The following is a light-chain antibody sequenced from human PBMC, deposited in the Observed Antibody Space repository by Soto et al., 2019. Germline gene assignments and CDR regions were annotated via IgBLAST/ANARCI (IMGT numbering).Light chain of an antibody. J-gene: IGKJ1*01. CDR3: QYWSDYSWT. V-gene: IGKV1-5*03. Sequence: DIQLTQSPSTLSTSVGDRVTISCRASQSIRSWLAWYQQKPGKAPKLLIYNTSNLESGVPPRFGGSGSGTEFTLTISSLQPDDFATYYCQYWSDYSWTFGQGTKVEIK. CDR2: NTS. CDR1: QSIRSW.